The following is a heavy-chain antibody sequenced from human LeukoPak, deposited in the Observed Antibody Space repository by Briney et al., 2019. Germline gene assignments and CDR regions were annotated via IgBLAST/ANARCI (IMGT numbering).Heavy chain of an antibody. CDR1: GFTFSSYW. V-gene: IGHV3-74*01. Sequence: GGSLRLSCAASGFTFSSYWMHWVRQARGRGLVWVSRTNSDGSSTSYADSVKGRFNISRDNAKNTLYLQMNSLRAEGTAVYYCARTVTVRGVVGVWGQGTLVTVSS. D-gene: IGHD3-10*01. CDR3: ARTVTVRGVVGV. J-gene: IGHJ4*02. CDR2: TNSDGSST.